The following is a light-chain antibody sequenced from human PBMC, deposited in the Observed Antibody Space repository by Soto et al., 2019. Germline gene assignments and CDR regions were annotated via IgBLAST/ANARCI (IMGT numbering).Light chain of an antibody. V-gene: IGLV7-43*01. Sequence: QTVVTQEPSLTVSPGGTVTLTCASSTGAVTSGYYPNWFQQKPGQAPRALIYSTNNKYFWTPALFSGSLLGGKAALTLSGVQPEDEADYYCLLYYGGQLGVFGGGTKLTVL. CDR1: TGAVTSGYY. CDR2: STN. J-gene: IGLJ2*01. CDR3: LLYYGGQLGV.